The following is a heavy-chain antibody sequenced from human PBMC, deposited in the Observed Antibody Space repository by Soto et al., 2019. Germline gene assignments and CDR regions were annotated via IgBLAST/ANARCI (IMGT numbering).Heavy chain of an antibody. CDR2: IYYSGST. V-gene: IGHV4-59*01. Sequence: SETLSLTCTVSGGSISSYYWSWIRQPPGKGLEWIRYIYYSGSTNHNPSLKSRVTISVDTSKNQFSLKLSSVTAADTAVYYCARNYYGSGSSMGDWFDPWGQGTLVTVSS. CDR1: GGSISSYY. CDR3: ARNYYGSGSSMGDWFDP. D-gene: IGHD3-10*01. J-gene: IGHJ5*02.